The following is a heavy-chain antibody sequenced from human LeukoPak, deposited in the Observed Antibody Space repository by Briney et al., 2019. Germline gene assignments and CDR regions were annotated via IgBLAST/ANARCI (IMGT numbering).Heavy chain of an antibody. CDR2: IYYSGST. D-gene: IGHD5-24*01. V-gene: IGHV4-30-4*02. Sequence: SETQSLTCTVSGGSISSGDYYWSWIRQPPGKGLEWIGYIYYSGSTYYNPSLKSRVTISVDTSKNQFSLKLSSVTAADTAVYYCARDPGRWQQLGYFDYWGQGTLVTVSS. J-gene: IGHJ4*02. CDR1: GGSISSGDYY. CDR3: ARDPGRWQQLGYFDY.